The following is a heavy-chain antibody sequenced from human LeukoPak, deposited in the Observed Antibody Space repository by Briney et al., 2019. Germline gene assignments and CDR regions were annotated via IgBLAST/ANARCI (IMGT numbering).Heavy chain of an antibody. CDR3: AKALSSGWYGGIGY. CDR1: GFTFSSYA. Sequence: PGGSLRLSCAASGFTFSSYAMSWVRQAPGKGLEWVSAISGSGGSTYYADSVKGRFTISRDNSKNTLYLQMNSLRAEDTAVYYCAKALSSGWYGGIGYWGQGTLVTVSS. J-gene: IGHJ4*02. CDR2: ISGSGGST. D-gene: IGHD6-19*01. V-gene: IGHV3-23*01.